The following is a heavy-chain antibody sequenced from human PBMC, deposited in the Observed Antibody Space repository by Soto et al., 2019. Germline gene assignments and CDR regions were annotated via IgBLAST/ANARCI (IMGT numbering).Heavy chain of an antibody. V-gene: IGHV4-59*08. CDR2: IYYSGST. Sequence: QMQLQESGPGLVKPSENLSLTCTVSGGSISSHYWSWIRQPPGKGLEWIGYIYYSGSTDYNPSLKSRDTISVDTSKNQLALRLTSVTAADTAVYYCARPRGTTPAVWYFDLWGRGTLVTVSS. D-gene: IGHD1-26*01. CDR3: ARPRGTTPAVWYFDL. J-gene: IGHJ2*01. CDR1: GGSISSHY.